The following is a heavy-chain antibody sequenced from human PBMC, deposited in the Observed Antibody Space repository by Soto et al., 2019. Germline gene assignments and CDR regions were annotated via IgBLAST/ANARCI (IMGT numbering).Heavy chain of an antibody. CDR2: IERDDDDK. J-gene: IGHJ6*02. CDR1: GFSITSPGMC. V-gene: IGHV2-70*13. Sequence: SGPTLVNPTETLTLTCTFSGFSITSPGMCVSWIRQSPGKALEWLALIERDDDDKYYSTSLKTRLTISKDTRKNQVVLTMANMEPADTATYYCARSIRGPRRFNGMDVWGQGTTVTVSS. D-gene: IGHD1-20*01. CDR3: ARSIRGPRRFNGMDV.